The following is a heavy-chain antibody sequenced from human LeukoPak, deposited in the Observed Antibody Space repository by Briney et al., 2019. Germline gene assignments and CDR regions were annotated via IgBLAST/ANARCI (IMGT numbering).Heavy chain of an antibody. V-gene: IGHV1-46*01. CDR2: IIPSGGST. CDR3: AILPITMIVVATRHRPAEYFQH. D-gene: IGHD3-22*01. J-gene: IGHJ1*01. CDR1: GYTFTSYY. Sequence: ASVKVSCKASGYTFTSYYMHWVRQAPGQGLEWMGIIIPSGGSTSYAQKFQGRVTMTRDTSTSTVYMELSSLRSEDTAVYYCAILPITMIVVATRHRPAEYFQHWGQGTLVTVSS.